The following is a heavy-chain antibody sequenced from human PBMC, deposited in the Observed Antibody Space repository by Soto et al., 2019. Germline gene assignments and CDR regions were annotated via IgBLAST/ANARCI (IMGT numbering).Heavy chain of an antibody. V-gene: IGHV3-48*01. CDR3: AGHGGQWLNWFDP. CDR2: ISSSSSTI. J-gene: IGHJ5*02. D-gene: IGHD6-19*01. CDR1: GFTFSSYD. Sequence: GSLRLSCAASGFTFSSYDMNWVRQAPGKGLEWVSYISSSSSTIYYADSVKGRFTISRDNAKNSLYLQMNSLRAGDTAVYYCAGHGGQWLNWFDPWGQGILVTVSS.